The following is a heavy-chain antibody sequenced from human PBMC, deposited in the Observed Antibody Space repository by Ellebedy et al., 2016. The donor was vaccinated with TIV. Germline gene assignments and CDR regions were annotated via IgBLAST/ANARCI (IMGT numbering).Heavy chain of an antibody. J-gene: IGHJ6*02. V-gene: IGHV1-2*02. D-gene: IGHD4/OR15-4a*01. Sequence: ASVKVSCKASGYTFTANYLHWVRQAPGQGLEWMGWINPDSGGTNLAQKFQGRVTMTRDTSVNTAYMELSRLQSDDTAMYYCARVLRATSGMDVWGQGTTVTVS. CDR1: GYTFTANY. CDR2: INPDSGGT. CDR3: ARVLRATSGMDV.